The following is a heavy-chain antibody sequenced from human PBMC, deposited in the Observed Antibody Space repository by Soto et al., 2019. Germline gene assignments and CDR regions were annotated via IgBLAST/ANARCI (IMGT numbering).Heavy chain of an antibody. Sequence: SEEVSSKASGGTFSSYAISWVRQAPGQGPEWMGGIIPIFGTANYAQKFQGRVTITADESTSTAYMELSSLRSEDTAVYYCATPSFLNYYDSSGYYYYFDYWGQGTLVTVSS. CDR2: IIPIFGTA. CDR1: GGTFSSYA. CDR3: ATPSFLNYYDSSGYYYYFDY. V-gene: IGHV1-69*13. D-gene: IGHD3-22*01. J-gene: IGHJ4*02.